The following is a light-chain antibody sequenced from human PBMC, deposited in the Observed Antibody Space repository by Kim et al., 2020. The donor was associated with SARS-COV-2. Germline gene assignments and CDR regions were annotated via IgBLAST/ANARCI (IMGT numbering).Light chain of an antibody. V-gene: IGKV3-15*01. J-gene: IGKJ2*01. CDR2: AAS. CDR1: QSFSSS. CDR3: QQYSNWPYT. Sequence: SVSPVERATLSCRASQSFSSSLAWYQQKPGQPPRLLIYAASTRATGIPPGFSGSGSGTEFTLTISSLQSEDFAVYYCQQYSNWPYTFGQGTKLEI.